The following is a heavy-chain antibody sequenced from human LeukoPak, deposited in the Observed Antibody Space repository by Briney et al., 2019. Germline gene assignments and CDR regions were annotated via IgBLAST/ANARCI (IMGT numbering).Heavy chain of an antibody. V-gene: IGHV1-18*01. CDR1: GYTFTSYG. J-gene: IGHJ6*03. CDR2: ISAYNGNT. D-gene: IGHD6-19*01. Sequence: RASVKVSCKASGYTFTSYGISWVRQAPGQGLEWMGWISAYNGNTNYAQKLQGRVTMTTDTSTSTAYMELRSLRSDDTAVYYCAREAPASSGWANYYYYYMDVWGKGTTVTISS. CDR3: AREAPASSGWANYYYYYMDV.